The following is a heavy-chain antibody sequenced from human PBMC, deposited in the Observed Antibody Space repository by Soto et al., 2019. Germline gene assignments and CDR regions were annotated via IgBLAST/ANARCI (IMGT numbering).Heavy chain of an antibody. J-gene: IGHJ6*02. CDR2: IWYDGSNK. D-gene: IGHD5-12*01. CDR1: GFTFSSYG. Sequence: GSLRLSCAASGFTFSSYGRHWVRQAPGKGLEWVAVIWYDGSNKYYADSVKGRFTISRDNSKNTLYLQMNSLRAEDTAVYYCAKGGDGYNSYAYGMDVWGQGTTVTSP. V-gene: IGHV3-33*06. CDR3: AKGGDGYNSYAYGMDV.